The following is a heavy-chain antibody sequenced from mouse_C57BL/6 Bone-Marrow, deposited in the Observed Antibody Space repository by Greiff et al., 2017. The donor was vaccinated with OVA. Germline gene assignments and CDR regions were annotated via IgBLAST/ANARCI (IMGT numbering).Heavy chain of an antibody. J-gene: IGHJ4*01. D-gene: IGHD2-5*01. CDR2: IWSGGST. CDR1: GFSLTSYG. Sequence: QVQLKESGPGLVQPSQSLSITCTVSGFSLTSYGVHWVRQSPGKGLEWLGVIWSGGSTDYNAAFISRLSISKDNSKSQVFFKMNSLQADDTAIYYCARTTIVTFPYYAMDYWGQGTSVTVSS. V-gene: IGHV2-2*01. CDR3: ARTTIVTFPYYAMDY.